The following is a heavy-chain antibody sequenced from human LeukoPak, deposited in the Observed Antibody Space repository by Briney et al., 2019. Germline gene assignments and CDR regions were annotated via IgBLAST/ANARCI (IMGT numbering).Heavy chain of an antibody. CDR2: IYSGGST. Sequence: GGSLRLSCAASGFTVSSNYMSWVRQAPGKGLEWVSVIYSGGSTYYADSVKGRFTISRDNSKNTLYLQMNSLRAEDAAVYYCARVSGGYGSHHFDYWGQGTLVTVSS. CDR3: ARVSGGYGSHHFDY. J-gene: IGHJ4*02. D-gene: IGHD5-12*01. CDR1: GFTVSSNY. V-gene: IGHV3-66*02.